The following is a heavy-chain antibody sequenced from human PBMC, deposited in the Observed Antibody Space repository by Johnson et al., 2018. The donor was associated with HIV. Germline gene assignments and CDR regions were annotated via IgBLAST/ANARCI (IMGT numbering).Heavy chain of an antibody. D-gene: IGHD3-22*01. Sequence: QVQLVESGGGLVKPGGSLRLSCAASGFTLSNNALHWVRQAPGKGLEWVAVIRYDGDITYYVDSVKGRFTISRDNSKNTLYLQMNSLRTEDTAMYYCAKGHSSGYPKDAFDIWGRGTIVTVSS. V-gene: IGHV3-30*02. CDR3: AKGHSSGYPKDAFDI. J-gene: IGHJ3*02. CDR2: IRYDGDIT. CDR1: GFTLSNNA.